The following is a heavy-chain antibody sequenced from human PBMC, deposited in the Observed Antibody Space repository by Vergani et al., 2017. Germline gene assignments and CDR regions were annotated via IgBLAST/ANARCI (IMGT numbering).Heavy chain of an antibody. D-gene: IGHD3-22*01. CDR3: SIVTDDYDSSGYYLDY. CDR2: FDPEHGEV. CDR1: GYSLTELT. V-gene: IGHV1-24*01. J-gene: IGHJ4*02. Sequence: VQLVQSGSEVRKPGASVKVSCPVSGYSLTELTIHWVRQAPGKGLEWMGGFDPEHGEVTFAHHIQGRVTMTEDSSTDTAYMELSSLRPEDTALYYCSIVTDDYDSSGYYLDYWGQGTLVTVSS.